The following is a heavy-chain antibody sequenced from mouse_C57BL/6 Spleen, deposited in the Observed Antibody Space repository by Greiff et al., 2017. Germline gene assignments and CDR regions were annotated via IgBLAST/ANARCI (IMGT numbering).Heavy chain of an antibody. D-gene: IGHD1-1*01. V-gene: IGHV1-82*01. CDR2: IYPGDGDT. CDR3: ASEGDYYGSSLAY. J-gene: IGHJ3*01. Sequence: VQRVESGPELVKPGASVKISCKASGYAFSSSWMNWVKQRPGKGLEWIGRIYPGDGDTNYNGKFKGKATLTADKSSSTAYMQLSSLTSEDSAVYFCASEGDYYGSSLAYWGQGTLVTVSA. CDR1: GYAFSSSW.